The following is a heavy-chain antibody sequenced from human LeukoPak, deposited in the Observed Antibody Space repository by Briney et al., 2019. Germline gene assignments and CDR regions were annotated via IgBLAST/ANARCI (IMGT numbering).Heavy chain of an antibody. CDR3: ARDYSSSWYLIHFDP. V-gene: IGHV3-66*01. D-gene: IGHD6-13*01. CDR1: GFTVSSNY. Sequence: GGSLRLSCAASGFTVSSNYMSWVRQAPGKGLEWVSVIYSGGSTYYADSVKGRFTISRDNAKNSLYLQMNSLRAEDTAVYYCARDYSSSWYLIHFDPWGQGTLVTVSS. J-gene: IGHJ5*02. CDR2: IYSGGST.